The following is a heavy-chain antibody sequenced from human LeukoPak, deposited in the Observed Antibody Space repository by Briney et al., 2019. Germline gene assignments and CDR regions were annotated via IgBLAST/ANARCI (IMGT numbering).Heavy chain of an antibody. CDR2: IYYSGST. V-gene: IGHV4-30-4*08. CDR1: GGSISSGDNY. D-gene: IGHD1-26*01. Sequence: PSETLSLTCTVSGGSISSGDNYWSWIRQPPGKGLGWIGYIYYSGSTYYNPSLKSRVTISVDTSKNQFYLKLSSVTAADTAVYHCARHSGSYLGAFDIWGQGTMVTVSS. CDR3: ARHSGSYLGAFDI. J-gene: IGHJ3*02.